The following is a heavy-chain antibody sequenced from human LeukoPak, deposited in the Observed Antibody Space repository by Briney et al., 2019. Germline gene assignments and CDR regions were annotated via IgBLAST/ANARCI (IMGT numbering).Heavy chain of an antibody. CDR2: ISGSGGST. D-gene: IGHD3-22*01. V-gene: IGHV3-23*01. Sequence: GGSLRLSCAASGFTFSSYAMSWVRQAPGKGLEWVSAISGSGGSTYYADSVKGRFTISRDNSKNTLYLQMNSLRAEDTAVYYCAKDLGVTYYYDSSGYYYDYWGQGTLVTVSP. J-gene: IGHJ4*02. CDR1: GFTFSSYA. CDR3: AKDLGVTYYYDSSGYYYDY.